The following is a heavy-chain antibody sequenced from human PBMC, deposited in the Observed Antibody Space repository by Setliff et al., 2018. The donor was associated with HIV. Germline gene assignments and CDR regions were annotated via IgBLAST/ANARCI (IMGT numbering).Heavy chain of an antibody. Sequence: PGGSLRLSCAVSGFTFITSTMNWVRHSPGKGLEGVASIYSGGSTYHADSVKGRFTLSRDTSKNTLFLQMNSLRPADTAVYYCARVRLYNTALDYWGQGTLVTVS. D-gene: IGHD3-3*01. CDR1: GFTFITST. V-gene: IGHV3-53*05. CDR2: IYSGGST. J-gene: IGHJ4*02. CDR3: ARVRLYNTALDY.